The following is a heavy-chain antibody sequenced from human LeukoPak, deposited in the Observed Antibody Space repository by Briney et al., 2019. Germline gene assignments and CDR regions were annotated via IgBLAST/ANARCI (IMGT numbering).Heavy chain of an antibody. J-gene: IGHJ6*03. D-gene: IGHD6-13*01. CDR3: ARATHSSSWYRDYYMDV. V-gene: IGHV1-69*04. CDR1: GGTFSSYA. Sequence: SVKVSCKASGGTFSSYAISWVRQAPGQGLEWMGRIIPILGIANYAQKFQGRVTITADESTSTAYMELSSLRSEDTAVYYCARATHSSSWYRDYYMDVWGKGTTVTVSS. CDR2: IIPILGIA.